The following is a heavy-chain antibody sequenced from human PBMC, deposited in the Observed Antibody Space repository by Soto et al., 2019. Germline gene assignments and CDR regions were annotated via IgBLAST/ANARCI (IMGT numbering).Heavy chain of an antibody. CDR3: ARGRWRQYYYYGMDV. J-gene: IGHJ6*02. CDR2: INHSGST. D-gene: IGHD2-21*02. Sequence: PSETLSLTCAVYGGSFSGYYWSWIRQPPGKGLESIGEINHSGSTNYNPSLKSRVTISVDTSKNQFSLKLSSVTAADTAVYYCARGRWRQYYYYGMDVWGQGTTV. V-gene: IGHV4-34*01. CDR1: GGSFSGYY.